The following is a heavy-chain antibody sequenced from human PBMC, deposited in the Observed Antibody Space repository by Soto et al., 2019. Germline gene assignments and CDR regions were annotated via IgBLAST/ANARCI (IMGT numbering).Heavy chain of an antibody. V-gene: IGHV1-3*01. D-gene: IGHD3-10*01. CDR3: ASDGTPLGGLDY. CDR1: GYTFISYA. Sequence: QGQLVQYGAEVKKPGASVMLSCKASGYTFISYAIYWVRQAPGQRLEWMGWINAGTGDTEYSQKFQGRVTITRDTSASTAYMELTSLRSEDTAMYYCASDGTPLGGLDYWGQGTLVTVSS. J-gene: IGHJ4*02. CDR2: INAGTGDT.